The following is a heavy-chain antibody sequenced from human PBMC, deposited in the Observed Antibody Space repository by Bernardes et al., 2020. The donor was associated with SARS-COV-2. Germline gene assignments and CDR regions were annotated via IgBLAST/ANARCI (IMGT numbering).Heavy chain of an antibody. D-gene: IGHD3-22*01. CDR3: AGESIVWSNAFDY. J-gene: IGHJ4*02. CDR2: INQDGSEK. Sequence: GASLRLSCAALGFTSSSYCMSWVRQGPGKGLEWGANINQDGSEKYYMDSMKVRFTISRDNAKNSLYLQMNCLGAEDTAVYYCAGESIVWSNAFDYWGKGTLVTVSS. V-gene: IGHV3-7*01. CDR1: GFTSSSYC.